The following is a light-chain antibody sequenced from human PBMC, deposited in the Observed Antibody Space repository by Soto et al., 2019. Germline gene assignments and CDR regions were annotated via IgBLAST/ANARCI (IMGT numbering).Light chain of an antibody. CDR2: DVN. CDR1: SSDVGAYNY. CDR3: SSYKSSSTYV. J-gene: IGLJ1*01. Sequence: QSVLTQPASVSGSPGQSITISCTGTSSDVGAYNYVSWYQQHPGKAPRLMIYDVNNRPSGVSNRFSGSKSGNTASLTISGLQAEDEADYYCSSYKSSSTYVFGTGTRSPS. V-gene: IGLV2-14*03.